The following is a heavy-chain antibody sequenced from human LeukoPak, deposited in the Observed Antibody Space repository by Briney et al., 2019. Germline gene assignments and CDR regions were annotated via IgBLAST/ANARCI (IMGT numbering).Heavy chain of an antibody. J-gene: IGHJ6*02. CDR2: INPNIGGT. Sequence: ASVKVSCKASGYTFTGYYMHWVRQAPGQGLEWMGWINPNIGGTNYAHKFQGRVTMTRDTSISTAYMELSRLRSDDTAVYYCARGYYYGSGSYYPYYYYYGMDVWGQGTTVTVSS. CDR3: ARGYYYGSGSYYPYYYYYGMDV. V-gene: IGHV1-2*07. CDR1: GYTFTGYY. D-gene: IGHD3-10*01.